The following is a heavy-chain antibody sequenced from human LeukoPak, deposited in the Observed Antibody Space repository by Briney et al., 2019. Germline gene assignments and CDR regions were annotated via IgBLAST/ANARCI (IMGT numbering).Heavy chain of an antibody. V-gene: IGHV4-30-4*01. CDR3: ARRNGYINDWPNWFAP. D-gene: IGHD6-19*01. J-gene: IGHJ5*02. CDR2: IFYSGNT. CDR1: GGSISCGDYY. Sequence: SQTLSLTCTVSGGSISCGDYYWSWIRQPPGKGLKWIGYIFYSGNTYYNPSLKSRVPISVDTSKNRFSLKLSSVTAADTAVYYCARRNGYINDWPNWFAPWGQGTLVTVSS.